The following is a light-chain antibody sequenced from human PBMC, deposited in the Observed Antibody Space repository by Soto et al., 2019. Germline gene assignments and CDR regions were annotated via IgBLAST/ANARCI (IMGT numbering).Light chain of an antibody. CDR2: DAS. CDR1: QTVRNNY. J-gene: IGKJ1*01. Sequence: EFVLTQSPGTLSLSQGERATLSFRASQTVRNNYLAWYQQKPGQAPSLLIYDASSRATGIPDRFSGSGSGTDFTLTITRLEPEDFAVYYCQHRTNWPWTFGQGTKVDIK. CDR3: QHRTNWPWT. V-gene: IGKV3D-20*02.